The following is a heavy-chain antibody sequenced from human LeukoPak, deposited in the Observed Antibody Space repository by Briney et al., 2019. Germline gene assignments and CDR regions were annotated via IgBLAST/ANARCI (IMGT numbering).Heavy chain of an antibody. Sequence: GGSLRLSCAASGFTVSSNYMSWVRQAPGKGLEWVSAISGSGGSTYYADSVKGRFTISRDNSKNTLYLQMNNLRAEDTAVYYCAKDLDIVVLPAATGFGYWGQGTLVTVSS. V-gene: IGHV3-23*01. J-gene: IGHJ4*02. D-gene: IGHD2-2*01. CDR1: GFTVSSNY. CDR2: ISGSGGST. CDR3: AKDLDIVVLPAATGFGY.